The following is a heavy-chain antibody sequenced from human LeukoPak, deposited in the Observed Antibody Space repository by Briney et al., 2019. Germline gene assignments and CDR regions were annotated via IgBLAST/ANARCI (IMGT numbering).Heavy chain of an antibody. J-gene: IGHJ6*02. V-gene: IGHV3-48*01. CDR2: ISSSGSTR. CDR3: ARGRYYGMDV. CDR1: GFTFSDYS. Sequence: GGSLRLSCAASGFTFSDYSMNWVRQAPGKGLEWVSYISSSGSTRYYADSVKGRFTISRDSAKNSLYLQMNSLRAEDTAVYYCARGRYYGMDVWGQGTTVTVSS.